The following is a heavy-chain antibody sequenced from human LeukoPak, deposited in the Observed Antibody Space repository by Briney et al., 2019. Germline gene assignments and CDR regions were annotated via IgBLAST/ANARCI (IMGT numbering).Heavy chain of an antibody. V-gene: IGHV3-23*01. Sequence: PGASLRLSCAASGFTFSNYAMSWVRQAPGKGLEWVSAITGSGGNTYYADSVEGRFTIYRDNSKNTVFLQMNSLRAEDTAVYYCAKWGDYDVLTGYYVSDYWGQGTLVTVSS. CDR3: AKWGDYDVLTGYYVSDY. CDR2: ITGSGGNT. D-gene: IGHD3-9*01. CDR1: GFTFSNYA. J-gene: IGHJ4*02.